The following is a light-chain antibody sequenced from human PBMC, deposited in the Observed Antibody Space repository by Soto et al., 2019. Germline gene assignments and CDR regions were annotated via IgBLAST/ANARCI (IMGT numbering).Light chain of an antibody. V-gene: IGKV3-15*01. CDR2: EAS. CDR3: QQYNNWPPMYT. Sequence: EIVMTQSPATLPVSPGERVTLSCRTSQGVSNNLAWYQQKPGQAPRLLMYEASTRATSTPARFSGSGSGTESTLTISNLQSEDLAVYYCQQYNNWPPMYTFGQGTKLEIK. J-gene: IGKJ2*01. CDR1: QGVSNN.